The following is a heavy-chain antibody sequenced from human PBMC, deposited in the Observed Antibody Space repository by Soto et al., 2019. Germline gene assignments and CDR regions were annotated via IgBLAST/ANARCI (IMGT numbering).Heavy chain of an antibody. J-gene: IGHJ5*02. CDR3: AVIMLHRDSFDP. D-gene: IGHD3-10*02. Sequence: KQSQTLSLTCAVYGGSFSGYYWSWIRQPPGKGLEWIGEINHSGSTNYNPSLKSRVTISVDTSKNQFSLKLSSVTAADTAVYYCAVIMLHRDSFDPWGQGTLVTVSS. CDR2: INHSGST. V-gene: IGHV4-34*01. CDR1: GGSFSGYY.